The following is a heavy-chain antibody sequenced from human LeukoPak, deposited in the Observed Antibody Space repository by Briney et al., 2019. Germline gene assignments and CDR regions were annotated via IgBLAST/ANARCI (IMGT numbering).Heavy chain of an antibody. CDR3: ARQKTQWGIEDY. Sequence: SETLSLTCTVSGGSISSSSYYWGWIRQPPGKGPEWIGSIYHSGSTYYNPSLKSRVTISADTSTNQFSLKLSSVTAADTAVYYCARQKTQWGIEDYWGQGTLVTVSS. D-gene: IGHD7-27*01. J-gene: IGHJ4*02. CDR1: GGSISSSSYY. V-gene: IGHV4-39*01. CDR2: IYHSGST.